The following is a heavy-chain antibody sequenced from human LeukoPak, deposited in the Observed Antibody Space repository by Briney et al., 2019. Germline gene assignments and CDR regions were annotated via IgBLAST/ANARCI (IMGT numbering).Heavy chain of an antibody. D-gene: IGHD6-6*01. V-gene: IGHV3-7*03. CDR2: IKTDGSEK. CDR3: AKDRRSSSSDFDY. J-gene: IGHJ4*02. CDR1: GFTFSNYW. Sequence: GGSLRLSCEGSGFTFSNYWMGWVRQAPGKGLQWVANIKTDGSEKYYVDSVKGRFTISRDNSKNTLYLQMNSPRAEDTAVYYCAKDRRSSSSDFDYWGQGTLVTVSS.